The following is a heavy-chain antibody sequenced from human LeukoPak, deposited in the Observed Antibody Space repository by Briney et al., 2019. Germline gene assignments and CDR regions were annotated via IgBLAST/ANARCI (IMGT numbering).Heavy chain of an antibody. CDR1: GYTSTSYD. V-gene: IGHV1-8*02. CDR2: MNPNRGNT. Sequence: GASVKVSCKASGYTSTSYDINWVRQATGQGLEWMGWMNPNRGNTGYAQKFQGRVTITRNTSISTAYMELSSLRSEDTAEYYCARGFRDFWSGYHSTIDYWSQGTLVTVSS. CDR3: ARGFRDFWSGYHSTIDY. J-gene: IGHJ4*02. D-gene: IGHD3-3*01.